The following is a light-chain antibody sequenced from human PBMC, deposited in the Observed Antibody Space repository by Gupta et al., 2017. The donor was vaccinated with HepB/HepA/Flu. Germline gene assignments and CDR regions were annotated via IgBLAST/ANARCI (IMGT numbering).Light chain of an antibody. CDR1: QSISSL. CDR2: AAS. V-gene: IGKV1-39*01. CDR3: QQNYSTPRT. Sequence: DIQMTQSPSALSASVGDRATITCRASQSISSLLNWYQQKPGKAPKLLIYAASRMQSGVPSRFSGSGAGTDFTLTISRLQPEDVATYYCQQNYSTPRTFGGGTKVEIK. J-gene: IGKJ4*01.